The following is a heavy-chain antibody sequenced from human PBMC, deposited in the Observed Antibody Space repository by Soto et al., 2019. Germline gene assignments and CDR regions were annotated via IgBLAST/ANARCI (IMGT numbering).Heavy chain of an antibody. J-gene: IGHJ6*02. CDR1: GFTFSSYS. CDR3: ASPLALAPNYYYYGMDV. CDR2: ISSSSSYI. Sequence: PGGSLRLSCAASGFTFSSYSMNWVRQAPGKGLEWVSSISSSSSYIYYADSVKGRFTISRDNAKNSLYLQMNSLRAEDTAVYYCASPLALAPNYYYYGMDVWGQLTTVPVSS. D-gene: IGHD3-16*02. V-gene: IGHV3-21*01.